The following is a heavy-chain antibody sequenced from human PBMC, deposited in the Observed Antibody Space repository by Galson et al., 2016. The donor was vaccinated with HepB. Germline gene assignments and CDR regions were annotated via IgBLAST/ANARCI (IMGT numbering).Heavy chain of an antibody. CDR1: GFPFSSYD. Sequence: SLRLSCAASGFPFSSYDMHWVRQSTGKGLEWVSGIGTAGDTFYAGSVKGRFNISRENAENSLYLQMNSLRPEDTAVYYCARAGHFDGGGFFTYKGPNEPNHFDYWGQGTLVTVST. V-gene: IGHV3-13*01. CDR2: IGTAGDT. D-gene: IGHD3-22*01. J-gene: IGHJ4*02. CDR3: ARAGHFDGGGFFTYKGPNEPNHFDY.